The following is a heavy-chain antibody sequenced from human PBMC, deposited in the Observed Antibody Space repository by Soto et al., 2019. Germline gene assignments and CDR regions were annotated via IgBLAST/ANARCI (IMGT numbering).Heavy chain of an antibody. D-gene: IGHD3-10*01. CDR3: AKDMGITMVRGPDY. Sequence: GGSLRLSCAASGFTFSSYAMSWVRQAPGKGLEWVSAISGSGGSTYYADSVKGRFTISRDNSKNTLYLQMNSLRAEDTAVYYCAKDMGITMVRGPDYWGQGTLVTVSS. CDR1: GFTFSSYA. CDR2: ISGSGGST. J-gene: IGHJ4*02. V-gene: IGHV3-23*01.